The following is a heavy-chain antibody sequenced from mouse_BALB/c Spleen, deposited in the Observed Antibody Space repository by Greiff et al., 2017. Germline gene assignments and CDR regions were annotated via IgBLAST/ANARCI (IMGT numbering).Heavy chain of an antibody. D-gene: IGHD3-1*01. CDR1: GFTFSSYT. J-gene: IGHJ4*01. Sequence: EVKLVESGGGLVQPGGSLKLSCAASGFTFSSYTMSWVRQTPEKRLEWVAYISNGGGSTYYPDTVKGRFTISRDNAKNTLYLQMSSLKSEDTAMYYCARHPGFAFGYAMDYWGQGTSVTVSS. CDR3: ARHPGFAFGYAMDY. CDR2: ISNGGGST. V-gene: IGHV5-12-2*01.